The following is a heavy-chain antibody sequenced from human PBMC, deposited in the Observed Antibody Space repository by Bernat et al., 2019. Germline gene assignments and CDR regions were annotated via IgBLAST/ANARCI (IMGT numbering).Heavy chain of an antibody. Sequence: EVQLVESGGVVVQPGGSLRLSCAASGFTFDDYTMHWVRQAPGKGLEWVSLISWDGGSTYYADSVKGRFTISRDNSKNSLYLQMNSLRTEDTALYYCAKATSRIAAAGTVFDYWGQGTLVTVSS. CDR3: AKATSRIAAAGTVFDY. CDR1: GFTFDDYT. J-gene: IGHJ4*02. V-gene: IGHV3-43*01. CDR2: ISWDGGST. D-gene: IGHD6-13*01.